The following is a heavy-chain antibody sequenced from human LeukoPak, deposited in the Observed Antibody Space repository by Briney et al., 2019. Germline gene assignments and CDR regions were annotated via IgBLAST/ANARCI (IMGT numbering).Heavy chain of an antibody. J-gene: IGHJ4*01. CDR2: MNPDSANT. CDR1: GNTFTSYD. Sequence: ASVKVSCKASGNTFTSYDINWVRQATGQGLEWMGWMNPDSANTGYAQKFQGRVTMTGNTSISTAYMELSSLRSEDTAVYHCARGLRGYSYGYLTSFDYWGQGTLVTVSS. D-gene: IGHD5-18*01. CDR3: ARGLRGYSYGYLTSFDY. V-gene: IGHV1-8*01.